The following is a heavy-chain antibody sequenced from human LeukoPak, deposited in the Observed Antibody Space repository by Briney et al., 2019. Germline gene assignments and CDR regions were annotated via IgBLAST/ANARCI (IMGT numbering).Heavy chain of an antibody. J-gene: IGHJ4*02. Sequence: PGGSLRLSCAASGFTFSSYGMHWVRQAPGKGLEWVAVISYDGSNKYYADSVKGRFTISRDNSKNTLYLQMNSLRAEDTAVYYCAKDRGSSGYYYWGQGTLVTVSS. D-gene: IGHD3-22*01. CDR2: ISYDGSNK. V-gene: IGHV3-30*18. CDR3: AKDRGSSGYYY. CDR1: GFTFSSYG.